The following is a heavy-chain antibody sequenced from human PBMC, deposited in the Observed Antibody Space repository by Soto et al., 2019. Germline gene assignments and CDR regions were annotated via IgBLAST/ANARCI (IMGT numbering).Heavy chain of an antibody. CDR1: GGSFSGYY. CDR2: INHSGST. Sequence: SETLSLTCAVYGGSFSGYYWSWIRQPPGKGLEWIGEINHSGSTNYNPSLKSRVTISVDTSKNQFSLKLSSVTAADTAVYYCARFPRGVVTAFDYWGQGTLVTVS. D-gene: IGHD2-21*02. J-gene: IGHJ4*02. V-gene: IGHV4-34*01. CDR3: ARFPRGVVTAFDY.